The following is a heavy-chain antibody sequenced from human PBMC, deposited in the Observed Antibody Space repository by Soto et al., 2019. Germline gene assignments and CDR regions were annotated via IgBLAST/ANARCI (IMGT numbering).Heavy chain of an antibody. D-gene: IGHD2-2*01. CDR2: IYSGGST. CDR3: AIYSPRNVVLAAQYDAFDI. V-gene: IGHV3-53*04. Sequence: EVQLVESGGGLVQPGGSLRLSCAASGFTVSSNYMSWVRQAPGKGLEWVSVIYSGGSTYYADSVKGRFTISRHNSKNTVYLQMNSLRTEDTAVYYCAIYSPRNVVLAAQYDAFDIWGQGTMVTVSS. CDR1: GFTVSSNY. J-gene: IGHJ3*02.